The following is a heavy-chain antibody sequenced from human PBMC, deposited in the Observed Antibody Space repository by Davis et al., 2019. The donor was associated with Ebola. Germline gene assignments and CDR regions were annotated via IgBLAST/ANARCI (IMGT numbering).Heavy chain of an antibody. CDR2: ISSSSSYI. Sequence: PGGSLRLSCAASGFTFSSYSMNWVRQAPGKGLEWVSSISSSSSYIYYADSVKGRFTISRDNSKNTLYLQMNSLRAEDTAVYYCARAGRTIFGVVVGNYFDYWGQGTLVTVSS. J-gene: IGHJ4*02. CDR1: GFTFSSYS. V-gene: IGHV3-21*04. D-gene: IGHD3-3*01. CDR3: ARAGRTIFGVVVGNYFDY.